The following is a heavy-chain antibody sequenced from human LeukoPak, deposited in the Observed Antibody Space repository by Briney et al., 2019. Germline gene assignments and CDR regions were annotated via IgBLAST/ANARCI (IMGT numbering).Heavy chain of an antibody. CDR2: INPSGGST. Sequence: ASVKVSCKASGYTFTSYYMHWVRQAPGQGLEWMGIINPSGGSTSYAQKFQGRVTMTRDMSTSTAYMELSSLRSEDTAVYYCARATGTIYYYYYYMDVWGKGTTVTVSS. D-gene: IGHD1-1*01. V-gene: IGHV1-46*01. CDR1: GYTFTSYY. J-gene: IGHJ6*03. CDR3: ARATGTIYYYYYYMDV.